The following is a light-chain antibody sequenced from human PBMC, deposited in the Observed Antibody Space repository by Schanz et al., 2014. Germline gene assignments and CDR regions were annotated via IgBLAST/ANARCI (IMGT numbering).Light chain of an antibody. CDR2: DAS. Sequence: EIVLTQSPGTLSLSLGEGATLSCRASQSVFNNYLAWFQLKPGQAPRPLIYDASNRATGIPARFSCSGSGTDFTLTISGLEPEDFALYYCQQYNDWVTFGPGTKVDIK. CDR1: QSVFNNY. J-gene: IGKJ3*01. CDR3: QQYNDWVT. V-gene: IGKV3-20*01.